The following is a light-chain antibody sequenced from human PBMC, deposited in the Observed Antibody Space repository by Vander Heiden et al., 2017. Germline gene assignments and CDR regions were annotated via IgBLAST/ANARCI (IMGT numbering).Light chain of an antibody. CDR3: QQTYNTPTT. CDR1: QSIGSS. CDR2: EAS. Sequence: DIQMTQSPSSLSASVGSSVTISCRTSQSIGSSLNWYQQKPGKAPKLLIYEASTLQSGVPSRFSGSGSRTDFTLTISSLQPEDSATYFCQQTYNTPTTFGQGTKVEVQ. V-gene: IGKV1-39*01. J-gene: IGKJ1*01.